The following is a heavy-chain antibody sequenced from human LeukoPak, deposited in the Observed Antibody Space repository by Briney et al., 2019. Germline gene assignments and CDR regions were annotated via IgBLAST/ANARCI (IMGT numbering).Heavy chain of an antibody. CDR2: INHSGST. Sequence: PSETLSLTCAVSGGSFSGYYWSWIRQSPGKGLEWIGEINHSGSTNYKSSLESRVTMSIDMSKRQFSLKLSSVTAADTAVYYCARVTYNDGWYTRAQYIGMDVWGQGTTVTVS. CDR1: GGSFSGYY. CDR3: ARVTYNDGWYTRAQYIGMDV. J-gene: IGHJ6*02. D-gene: IGHD6-19*01. V-gene: IGHV4-34*01.